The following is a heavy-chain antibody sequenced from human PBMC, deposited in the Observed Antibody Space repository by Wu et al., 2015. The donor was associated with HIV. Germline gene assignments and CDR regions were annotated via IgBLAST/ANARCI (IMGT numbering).Heavy chain of an antibody. CDR1: SYG. CDR2: ISAYNGNT. Sequence: SYGISWVRQAPGQGLEWMGWISAYNGNTNYAQKLQGRVTMTTDTSTSTAYMELRSLRSDDTAVYYCARDPGSVVVPAAIDYWGQGTLVTVSS. CDR3: ARDPGSVVVPAAIDY. V-gene: IGHV1-18*01. J-gene: IGHJ4*02. D-gene: IGHD2-2*01.